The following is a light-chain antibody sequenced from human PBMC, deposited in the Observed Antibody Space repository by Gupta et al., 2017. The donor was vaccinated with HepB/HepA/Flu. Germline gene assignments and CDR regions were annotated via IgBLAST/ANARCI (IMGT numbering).Light chain of an antibody. CDR1: QSVRSNY. Sequence: LTQSPATLSLSPGERVTLSCGDRQSVRSNYLAWYQQKPGLAPRLLIYDTSRRATGVPDRFSGSGSGTDFTLSISRLEPEDFAVYYCQQYGKSPLTFGGGTKVEIK. CDR3: QQYGKSPLT. J-gene: IGKJ4*01. CDR2: DTS. V-gene: IGKV3D-20*01.